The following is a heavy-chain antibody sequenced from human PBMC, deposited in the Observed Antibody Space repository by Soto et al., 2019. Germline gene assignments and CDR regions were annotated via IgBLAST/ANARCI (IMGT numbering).Heavy chain of an antibody. CDR1: GDTFNFYS. J-gene: IGHJ4*02. D-gene: IGHD3-10*01. V-gene: IGHV1-69*02. CDR2: VNPIVGMS. CDR3: ASSYGSGYRAFDS. Sequence: QVQLVQSGAEVKRPGSSVKVSCKASGDTFNFYSINWVRQAPGLGLEWMGRVNPIVGMSNYAQKFQGRVTMTADKPTSTAYMELSSLRSGDTAIYYCASSYGSGYRAFDSWGQGALVTVSS.